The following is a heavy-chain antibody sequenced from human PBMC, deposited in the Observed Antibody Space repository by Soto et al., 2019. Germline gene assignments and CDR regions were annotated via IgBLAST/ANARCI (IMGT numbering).Heavy chain of an antibody. CDR3: ARDTGAADAEYFQH. J-gene: IGHJ1*01. CDR2: IWYDGSNK. V-gene: IGHV3-33*01. CDR1: GFTFSSYG. Sequence: QVQLVESGGGVVQPGRSLRLSCAASGFTFSSYGMHWVRQAPGKGLEWVAVIWYDGSNKYYADSVKGRFTISRDNSKNTLYLQMNSLRAEDTAVYYCARDTGAADAEYFQHWGQGTLVTVSS. D-gene: IGHD1-26*01.